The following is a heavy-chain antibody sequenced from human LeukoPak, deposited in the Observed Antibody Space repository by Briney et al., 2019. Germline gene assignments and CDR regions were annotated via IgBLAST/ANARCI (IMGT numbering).Heavy chain of an antibody. Sequence: SETLSLTCTVSGGSISSSSYYWGWIRQPPGKGLEWIGSIYYSGSTYYNPSPKSRVTISVDTSKNQFSLKLSSVTAADTAVYYCARQVDYSSGWPGYYYDSSGYHYWGQGTLVTVSS. D-gene: IGHD3-22*01. V-gene: IGHV4-39*01. CDR2: IYYSGST. J-gene: IGHJ4*02. CDR1: GGSISSSSYY. CDR3: ARQVDYSSGWPGYYYDSSGYHY.